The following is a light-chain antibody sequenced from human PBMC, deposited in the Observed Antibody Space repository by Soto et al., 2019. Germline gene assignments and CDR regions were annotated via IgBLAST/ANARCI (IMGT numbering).Light chain of an antibody. Sequence: NFMLTQPHSVSESPGKTVTISCTRSSGSIASNYVQWYQQRPGSSTTTVIYEDNQRPSGVPDRFSGSIDSSSNSASLTISGLKTEDEADCYCQSYDSSNWVFGGGTKLTVL. CDR1: SGSIASNY. J-gene: IGLJ3*02. CDR3: QSYDSSNWV. V-gene: IGLV6-57*01. CDR2: EDN.